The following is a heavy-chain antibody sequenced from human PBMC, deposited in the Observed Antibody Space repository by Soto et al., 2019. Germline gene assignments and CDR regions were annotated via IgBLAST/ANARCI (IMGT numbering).Heavy chain of an antibody. CDR1: GFTFSSYA. J-gene: IGHJ4*02. V-gene: IGHV3-48*01. CDR2: ISDSSSTI. D-gene: IGHD3-22*01. CDR3: ARDDYPYYDDSSGYHFDY. Sequence: GGSLRLSCAASGFTFSSYAMNWVRQAAGKGLEWVSYISDSSSTIHYADSVKGRFTISRDNAKNSLYLQMNSLRAEDTAVYYCARDDYPYYDDSSGYHFDYWGQGALVTVSS.